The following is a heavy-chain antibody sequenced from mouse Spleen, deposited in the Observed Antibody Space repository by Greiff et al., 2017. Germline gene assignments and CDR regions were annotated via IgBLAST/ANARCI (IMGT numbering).Heavy chain of an antibody. V-gene: IGHV1-19*01. J-gene: IGHJ1*01. D-gene: IGHD2-1*01. CDR1: GYTFTDYY. Sequence: VQLQQSGPVLVKPGASVKMSCKASGYTFTDYYMNWVKQSHGKSLEWIGVINPYNGGTSYNQKFKGKATLTVDKSSSTAYMELNSLTSEDSAVYYCARDGNYPYWYFDVWGAGTTVTVSS. CDR2: INPYNGGT. CDR3: ARDGNYPYWYFDV.